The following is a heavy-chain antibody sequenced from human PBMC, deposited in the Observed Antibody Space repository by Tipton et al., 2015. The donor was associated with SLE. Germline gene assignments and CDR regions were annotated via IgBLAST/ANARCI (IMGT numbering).Heavy chain of an antibody. Sequence: QLVQSGAEVKKPGASVRVSCKASGYSFTGYYIHWVRQAPGQGPEWMGWINPTNSDTNTAQKFQGRVTMTRDTSISTAYMELSRLRLDDTATYYCAREVLAAAPNSFDPWGQGTLVTVSS. D-gene: IGHD1-7*01. J-gene: IGHJ5*02. CDR1: GYSFTGYY. CDR2: INPTNSDT. V-gene: IGHV1-2*02. CDR3: AREVLAAAPNSFDP.